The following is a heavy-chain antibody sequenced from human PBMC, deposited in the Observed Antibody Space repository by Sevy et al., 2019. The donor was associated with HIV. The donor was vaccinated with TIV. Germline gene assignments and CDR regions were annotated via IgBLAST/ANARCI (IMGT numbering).Heavy chain of an antibody. CDR1: GFTPSTYG. J-gene: IGHJ4*02. Sequence: GGSLRLSCAASGFTPSTYGMHWVRQAPGKGLEWVAVIGYDGSNIYYADSVKCRFTISRDNSKNTLFLQMDSLRAEDTAIYYCARDPRMYGDYLLAYFDYWGQGTLVTVSS. V-gene: IGHV3-33*01. D-gene: IGHD2-8*01. CDR3: ARDPRMYGDYLLAYFDY. CDR2: IGYDGSNI.